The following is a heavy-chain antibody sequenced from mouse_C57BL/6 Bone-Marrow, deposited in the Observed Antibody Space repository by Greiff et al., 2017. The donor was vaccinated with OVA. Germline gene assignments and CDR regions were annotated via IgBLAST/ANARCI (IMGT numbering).Heavy chain of an antibody. CDR1: GFNIKDDY. V-gene: IGHV14-4*01. D-gene: IGHD1-1*01. J-gene: IGHJ3*01. Sequence: VQLQQSGAELVRPGASVKLSCTASGFNIKDDYMHWVKQRPEQGLEWIGWIDPENGDTEYASKFQGKATITADTYTNTASLQLSSLTSEDTAVEYCTTGGTVVATDRFAYWGQGTLVTVSA. CDR3: TTGGTVVATDRFAY. CDR2: IDPENGDT.